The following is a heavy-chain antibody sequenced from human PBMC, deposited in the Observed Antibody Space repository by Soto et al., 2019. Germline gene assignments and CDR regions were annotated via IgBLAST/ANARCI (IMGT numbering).Heavy chain of an antibody. Sequence: GGSLRLSCTASGFTFSAYYMSWIRQSPGKGLEFISYISGSGGTIFYADSVRGRFTVSRDNAKNSLYLQMNSLRTEDTAVYYCARDMGSSSFDPWGQGTLVTVSS. D-gene: IGHD3-10*01. V-gene: IGHV3-11*01. J-gene: IGHJ5*02. CDR1: GFTFSAYY. CDR3: ARDMGSSSFDP. CDR2: ISGSGGTI.